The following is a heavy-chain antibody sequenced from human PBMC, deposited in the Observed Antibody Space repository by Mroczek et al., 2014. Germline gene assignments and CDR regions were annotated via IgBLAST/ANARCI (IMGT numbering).Heavy chain of an antibody. CDR2: IWYDGSNK. CDR3: ARDRGSSGWYSGDY. D-gene: IGHD6-19*01. V-gene: IGHV3-33*01. CDR1: GFTFSSYG. J-gene: IGHJ4*02. Sequence: QVQLVQSGGGVVQPGRSLRLSCAASGFTFSSYGMHWVRQAPGKGLEWVAVIWYDGSNKYYADSVKGRFTISRDNSKNTLYLQMNSLRAEDTAVYYCARDRGSSGWYSGDYWGQGTLVTVSS.